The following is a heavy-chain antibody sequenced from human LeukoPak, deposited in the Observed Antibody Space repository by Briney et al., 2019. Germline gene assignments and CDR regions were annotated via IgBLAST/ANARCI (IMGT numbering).Heavy chain of an antibody. CDR2: NYTTWST. CDR1: GSSIGAYS. Sequence: SETLSLTCTVSGSSIGAYSWSWIRQPPGKGLEWIGYNYTTWSTHHNPSLKSRVTMSLDRSKNQSSLRLTYVTAADTAVFYCARHRAEMATITDDAFDMWGRGTMVTVSS. V-gene: IGHV4-4*09. J-gene: IGHJ3*02. CDR3: ARHRAEMATITDDAFDM. D-gene: IGHD5-24*01.